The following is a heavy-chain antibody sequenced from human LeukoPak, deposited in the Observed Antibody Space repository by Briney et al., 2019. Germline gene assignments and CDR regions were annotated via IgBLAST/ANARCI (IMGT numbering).Heavy chain of an antibody. CDR3: ARDLLSSDSSSNAFDV. V-gene: IGHV4-39*07. CDR1: GGSISSSSYY. J-gene: IGHJ3*01. CDR2: IYYSGST. Sequence: SETLSLTCTVSGGSISSSSYYWGWIRQPPGKGLEWIGSIYYSGSTYYNPSLKSRVTISVDTSSNHFSLKLSSVTAADTAVYYCARDLLSSDSSSNAFDVWGQGTMVTVSS. D-gene: IGHD2-2*01.